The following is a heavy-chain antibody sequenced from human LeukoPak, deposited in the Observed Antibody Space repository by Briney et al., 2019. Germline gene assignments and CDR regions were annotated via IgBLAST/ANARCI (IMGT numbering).Heavy chain of an antibody. CDR1: GYSFTSYW. J-gene: IGHJ3*02. CDR2: IYPGDSDT. V-gene: IGHV5-51*01. Sequence: GESLKISCKGSGYSFTSYWIGWVRQMPGKGLEWMGIIYPGDSDTRYSSSFQGQVTISADRSITTAYLQWSSLKASDTAMYYCARLYLPYTSVWYGSAFDIWGQGTMVTVSS. D-gene: IGHD6-13*01. CDR3: ARLYLPYTSVWYGSAFDI.